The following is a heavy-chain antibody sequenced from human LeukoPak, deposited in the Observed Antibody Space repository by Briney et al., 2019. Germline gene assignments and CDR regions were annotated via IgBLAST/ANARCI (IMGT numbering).Heavy chain of an antibody. V-gene: IGHV3-13*01. J-gene: IGHJ4*02. CDR1: GFTFSSYD. Sequence: TGGSLRLSCAASGFTFSSYDMHWVRQATGKGLEWVSAIGTAGDTYYPGSVKGRFTISRENAKNSLYLQMNSLRAGDTAVYYCARGGRNLLWFGESYPPDYWGQGTLVTVSS. CDR2: IGTAGDT. CDR3: ARGGRNLLWFGESYPPDY. D-gene: IGHD3-10*01.